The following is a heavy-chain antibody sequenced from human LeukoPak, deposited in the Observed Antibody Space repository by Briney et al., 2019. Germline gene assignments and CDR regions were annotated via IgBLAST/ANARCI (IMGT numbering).Heavy chain of an antibody. CDR3: ATSQSSVAGIVGD. D-gene: IGHD6-19*01. J-gene: IGHJ4*02. V-gene: IGHV3-11*04. Sequence: SGGSLRLSCAASGFTFSDYFMTWIRQAPGKGLEWVSYISGSGSNKYYADSVKGRFTISRDNAKNSLYLQMNSLRVEDTAVYYCATSQSSVAGIVGDWGQGTLVTVSS. CDR1: GFTFSDYF. CDR2: ISGSGSNK.